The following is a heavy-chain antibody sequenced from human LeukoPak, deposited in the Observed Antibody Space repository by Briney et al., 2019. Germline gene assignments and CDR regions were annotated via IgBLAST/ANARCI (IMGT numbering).Heavy chain of an antibody. Sequence: SETLSPTCTVSDGSISGFYWSWIRQPPGKGLEWIGYIHYRGSPSYNPALKSRVTISVDTSKSQFSLKLNSVTAADTAVYYCARMRQQLADYWGQGTLVTVST. D-gene: IGHD6-13*01. CDR2: IHYRGSP. CDR3: ARMRQQLADY. CDR1: DGSISGFY. V-gene: IGHV4-59*01. J-gene: IGHJ4*02.